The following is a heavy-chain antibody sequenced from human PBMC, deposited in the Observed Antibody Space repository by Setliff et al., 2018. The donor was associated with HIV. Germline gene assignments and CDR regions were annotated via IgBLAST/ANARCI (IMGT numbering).Heavy chain of an antibody. CDR2: ISWNSGSI. J-gene: IGHJ4*02. CDR1: GFTFSPHA. CDR3: ARGTDYSGWFYDY. Sequence: GGSPRLSCAASGFTFSPHAMHWVRRAPGKGLEWVSGISWNSGSIGYADSVKGRFTISRDNAKSSLYLQMNSLRAEDTALYYCARGTDYSGWFYDYWGQGTQVTVSS. D-gene: IGHD1-26*01. V-gene: IGHV3-9*01.